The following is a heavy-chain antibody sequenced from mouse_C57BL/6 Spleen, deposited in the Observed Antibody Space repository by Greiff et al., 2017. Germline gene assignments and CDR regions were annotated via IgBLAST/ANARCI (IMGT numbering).Heavy chain of an antibody. CDR2: ISDGGSYT. J-gene: IGHJ2*01. D-gene: IGHD1-1*01. V-gene: IGHV5-4*01. CDR3: ARDRGYYGSRFDY. CDR1: GFTFSSYA. Sequence: EVHLVESGGGLVKPGGSLKLSCAASGFTFSSYAMSWVRQTPEKRLEWVATISDGGSYTYYPDNVKGRFTISRDNAKNNLYLQMSHLKSEDTAMYYCARDRGYYGSRFDYWGQGTTLTVSS.